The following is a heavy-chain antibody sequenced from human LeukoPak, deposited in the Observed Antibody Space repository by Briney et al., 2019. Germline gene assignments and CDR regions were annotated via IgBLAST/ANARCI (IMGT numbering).Heavy chain of an antibody. D-gene: IGHD2-8*02. J-gene: IGHJ5*02. Sequence: SETLSLTCTVSSASISSSPYYWGWIRQSPGKGLEWIGSISYSGTTYYNPSFKSRVTISVDTSKNQFSLKLSSVTAADTAVYYCARLLVNNWFDPWGQGTLVTVSS. CDR2: ISYSGTT. V-gene: IGHV4-39*07. CDR3: ARLLVNNWFDP. CDR1: SASISSSPYY.